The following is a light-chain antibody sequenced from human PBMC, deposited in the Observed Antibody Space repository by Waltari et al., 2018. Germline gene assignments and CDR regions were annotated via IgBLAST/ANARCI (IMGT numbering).Light chain of an antibody. CDR1: QSVSYSSDNKNC. Sequence: DIVMTQSPDSLPVSLGERATFNCKSSQSVSYSSDNKNCLAWYQQKPGQPPRVLIYGASTRESGVPDRFSGSGYGTDFSLTISSLQAEDVAVYYCHQYCSMPYTFGQGTKLEIK. CDR3: HQYCSMPYT. J-gene: IGKJ2*01. V-gene: IGKV4-1*01. CDR2: GAS.